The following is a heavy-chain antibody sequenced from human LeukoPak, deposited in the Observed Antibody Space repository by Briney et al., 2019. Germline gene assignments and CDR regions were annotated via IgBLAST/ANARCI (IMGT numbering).Heavy chain of an antibody. CDR1: GGSISSSSYY. J-gene: IGHJ3*02. CDR2: IYYSGST. D-gene: IGHD3-3*01. CDR3: ARRPTYYDFWSGLGAFDI. Sequence: ESSETLSLTCTVSGGSISSSSYYWGWIRQPPGKGLEWIGSIYYSGSTYYNPSLKSRVTISVDTSKNQFSLKLSSVTAADTAVYYCARRPTYYDFWSGLGAFDIWGQGTMVTVSS. V-gene: IGHV4-39*01.